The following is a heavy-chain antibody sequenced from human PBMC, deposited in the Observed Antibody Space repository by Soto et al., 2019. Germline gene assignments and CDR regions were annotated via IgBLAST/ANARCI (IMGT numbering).Heavy chain of an antibody. J-gene: IGHJ6*02. Sequence: PSETLSLTCAVSGGSISSSNWWSWVRQPPGKGPEWIGEIYHSGSTNYNPSLKSRVTISVDKSKNQSSLKLSSVTAADTAVYYCARGAIQLPRGYYYGMDVWGQGTTVTVSS. V-gene: IGHV4-4*02. CDR2: IYHSGST. CDR3: ARGAIQLPRGYYYGMDV. D-gene: IGHD5-18*01. CDR1: GGSISSSNW.